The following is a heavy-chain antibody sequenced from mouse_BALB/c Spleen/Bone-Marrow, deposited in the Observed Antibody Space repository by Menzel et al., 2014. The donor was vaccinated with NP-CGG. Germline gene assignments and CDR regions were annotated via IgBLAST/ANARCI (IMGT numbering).Heavy chain of an antibody. V-gene: IGHV1-9*01. Sequence: QVQLKQSGAEQMQPGASVKISCKATGYTFSNYWIEWVKQRPGHGLEWIGEILPGNTNANYNEKFKGRATFTADTSSNTAYMQLSSLTSEDSAVYYCERGWYSMDDWGQGTSVTVSS. CDR2: ILPGNTNA. CDR3: ERGWYSMDD. J-gene: IGHJ4*01. CDR1: GYTFSNYW.